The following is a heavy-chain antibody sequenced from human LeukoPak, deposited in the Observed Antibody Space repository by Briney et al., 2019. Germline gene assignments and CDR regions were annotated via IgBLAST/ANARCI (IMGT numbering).Heavy chain of an antibody. CDR2: FDPEDGET. CDR1: GYTLTELS. Sequence: ASVKVSCKVSGYTLTELSMHWVRQAPGKGLEWMGGFDPEDGETIYAQKFQGRVTMTEDTSTDTAYMELSSLRSEDTAVYYCATGAYYYDSSGYYYDYWGQGTLVTVSS. CDR3: ATGAYYYDSSGYYYDY. J-gene: IGHJ4*02. D-gene: IGHD3-22*01. V-gene: IGHV1-24*01.